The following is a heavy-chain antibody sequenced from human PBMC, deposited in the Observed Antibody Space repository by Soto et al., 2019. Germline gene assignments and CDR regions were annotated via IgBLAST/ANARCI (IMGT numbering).Heavy chain of an antibody. V-gene: IGHV4-59*12. CDR3: GTYDFDGGSNRFDH. CDR2: IYYSGST. D-gene: IGHD3-3*01. J-gene: IGHJ5*02. Sequence: QVLLQESGPRLVKPSETLSLSCTISGASIRNYFWSWLRQPPGKGLEWIGQIYYSGSTNYNSSLKSRATISIDLSKSQFSLQLTSVTAADTAFYYCGTYDFDGGSNRFDHWGQGSLVTVSS. CDR1: GASIRNYF.